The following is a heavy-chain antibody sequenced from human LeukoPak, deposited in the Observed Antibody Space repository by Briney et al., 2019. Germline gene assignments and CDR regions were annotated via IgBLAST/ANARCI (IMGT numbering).Heavy chain of an antibody. D-gene: IGHD6-19*01. CDR1: GFTFSDYA. V-gene: IGHV3-49*04. J-gene: IGHJ4*02. CDR3: SRAYSTGWLGINDY. Sequence: PGGSLRLSCTASGFTFSDYAMTWVRQAPGKGLEGVGFIRNKANGGTADYAASVKGRFTISRDDSKTLTYLQMNSLKTEDTAVYFCSRAYSTGWLGINDYWGQGTLVTVSS. CDR2: IRNKANGGTA.